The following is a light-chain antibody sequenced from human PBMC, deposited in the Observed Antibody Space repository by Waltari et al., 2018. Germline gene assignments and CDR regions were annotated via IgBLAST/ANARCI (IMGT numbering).Light chain of an antibody. CDR2: HAS. CDR3: QKYVNLPAT. V-gene: IGKV3-20*01. Sequence: SCRASQRVGRFLAWYQQKPGQAPRLLIYHASIRATGIPDRFSGSGSGTDFSLTISGLEPEDFAVYYCQKYVNLPATFGQGTKVEIK. CDR1: QRVGRF. J-gene: IGKJ1*01.